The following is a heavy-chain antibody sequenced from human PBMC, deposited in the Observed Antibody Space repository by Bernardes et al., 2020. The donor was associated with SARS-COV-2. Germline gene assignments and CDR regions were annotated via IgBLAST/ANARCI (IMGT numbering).Heavy chain of an antibody. Sequence: GGSLRLSCAASGFTFSTFWMTWVRQAPGKGLEWVANIKQDGSERYYVDSVKGRFTISRENAKNSLYLQMNSLRAEDTAVYYCVRFGGIRGGDVWGQGTTVTVSS. CDR2: IKQDGSER. CDR1: GFTFSTFW. D-gene: IGHD3-16*01. CDR3: VRFGGIRGGDV. J-gene: IGHJ6*02. V-gene: IGHV3-7*03.